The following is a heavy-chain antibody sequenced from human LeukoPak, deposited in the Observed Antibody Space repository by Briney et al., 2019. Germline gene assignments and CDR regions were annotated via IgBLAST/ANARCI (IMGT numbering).Heavy chain of an antibody. Sequence: GGSVTLSCAASGFTFSSSWMTWVRQARGKGLEWVAHIKEDGNEEYYVDSVKGRFTISRDNAKNSLYLQMNSLRAEDTAVFYCARWNNDWEFDYWGQGTLVSVSS. CDR1: GFTFSSSW. V-gene: IGHV3-7*03. CDR2: IKEDGNEE. D-gene: IGHD1/OR15-1a*01. J-gene: IGHJ4*02. CDR3: ARWNNDWEFDY.